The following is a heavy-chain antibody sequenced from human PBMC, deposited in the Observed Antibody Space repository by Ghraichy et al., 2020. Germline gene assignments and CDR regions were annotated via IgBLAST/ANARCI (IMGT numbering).Heavy chain of an antibody. CDR3: ANVDTAMVQITYFDY. D-gene: IGHD5-18*01. V-gene: IGHV3-23*01. CDR2: ISGSGGST. Sequence: GGSLRLSCAASGFTFSSYAMSWVRQAPGKGLEWVSAISGSGGSTYYADSVKGRFTISRDNSKNTLYLQMNSLRAEDTAVYYCANVDTAMVQITYFDYWGQGTLVTVSS. J-gene: IGHJ4*02. CDR1: GFTFSSYA.